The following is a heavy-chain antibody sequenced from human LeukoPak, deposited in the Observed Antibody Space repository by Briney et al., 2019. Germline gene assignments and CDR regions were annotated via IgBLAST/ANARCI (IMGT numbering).Heavy chain of an antibody. D-gene: IGHD3-22*01. Sequence: PGGSLRLSCAASGFTFSSYWMSWVRQAPGKGLEWVANIKQDGSEKYYVDSVKGRFTISRDNAKNSLYLQMNSLRAEDTAVYYCARGDSSGYYPLDAFDIWGQGTMVTVSS. CDR2: IKQDGSEK. CDR1: GFTFSSYW. J-gene: IGHJ3*02. V-gene: IGHV3-7*04. CDR3: ARGDSSGYYPLDAFDI.